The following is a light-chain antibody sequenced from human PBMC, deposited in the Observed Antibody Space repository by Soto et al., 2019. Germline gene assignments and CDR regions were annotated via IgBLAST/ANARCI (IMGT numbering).Light chain of an antibody. Sequence: QSALTQPASVSGSPGQSITISCTGTSSDVGSYKFVSWYQHHPGKAPKLMIYEGSKRPSGVSDRFSGSKSGNTASLTISGLQADDEADYYCCSYAGSTNVFGTGTKVTVL. CDR3: CSYAGSTNV. CDR1: SSDVGSYKF. CDR2: EGS. J-gene: IGLJ1*01. V-gene: IGLV2-23*03.